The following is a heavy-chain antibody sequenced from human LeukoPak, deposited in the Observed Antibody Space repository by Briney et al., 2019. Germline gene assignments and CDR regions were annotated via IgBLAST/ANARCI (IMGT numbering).Heavy chain of an antibody. CDR2: IKSKTDGGTT. Sequence: GGSLRLSCAVSGLSFSNAWMAWVRQAPGKGLEWVGRIKSKTDGGTTDYAAPVKGRFTISRDDSKDTLYLQMNSLKTEDTAVYYCTNRQWLAKTPYIFDYWGQGTLVTVSS. V-gene: IGHV3-15*01. J-gene: IGHJ4*02. CDR3: TNRQWLAKTPYIFDY. D-gene: IGHD6-19*01. CDR1: GLSFSNAW.